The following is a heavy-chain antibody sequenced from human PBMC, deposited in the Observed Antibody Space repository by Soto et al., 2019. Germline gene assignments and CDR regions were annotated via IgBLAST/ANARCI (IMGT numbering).Heavy chain of an antibody. CDR3: ARHPERIAEIGWFDP. CDR1: GFTFSSYG. CDR2: ISGSGGST. J-gene: IGHJ5*02. Sequence: GGSLRLSCAASGFTFSSYGMSWVRQAPGKGLEWVSGISGSGGSTYYADSVKGRFTISRDNAKNSLYLQMNSLRAEDTAVYYCARHPERIAEIGWFDPWGQGTLVTVS. V-gene: IGHV3-23*01. D-gene: IGHD6-13*01.